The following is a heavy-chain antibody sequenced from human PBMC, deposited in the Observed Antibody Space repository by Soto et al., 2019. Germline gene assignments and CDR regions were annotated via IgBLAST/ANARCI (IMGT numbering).Heavy chain of an antibody. CDR3: PRDVYGYTQFDD. J-gene: IGHJ4*02. Sequence: QVQLRESGSGLVKPSQTLSLTCSVSGASVTRDGNCWTWIRQPPGKGLEFGASIYHGGSTFSNPSLRSLVTICLDRFKNQFSLKLTSVTAADTVVYYCPRDVYGYTQFDDWGQGTLVTVSS. D-gene: IGHD5-12*01. V-gene: IGHV4-30-2*01. CDR1: GASVTRDGNC. CDR2: IYHGGST.